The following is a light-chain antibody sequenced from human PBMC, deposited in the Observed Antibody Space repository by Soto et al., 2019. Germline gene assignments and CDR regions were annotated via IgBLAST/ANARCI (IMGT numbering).Light chain of an antibody. V-gene: IGLV1-44*01. CDR2: SND. CDR3: AAWDDSLNGLVV. CDR1: NSNIGSNT. Sequence: QSVLTQPPSASGTPGQRVTISCSGSNSNIGSNTANWYQQLPGTAPKLLIYSNDQRPSGVPDRFSGPKSGTSASLAISGLQSEDEADYYCAAWDDSLNGLVVFGGGTKLTVL. J-gene: IGLJ2*01.